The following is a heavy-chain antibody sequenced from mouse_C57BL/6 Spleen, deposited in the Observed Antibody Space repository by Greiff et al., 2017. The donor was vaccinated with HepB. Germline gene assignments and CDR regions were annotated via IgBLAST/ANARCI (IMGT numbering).Heavy chain of an antibody. CDR3: ARCPLDGYYLFAY. Sequence: EVQLQQSGPVLVKPGASVKMSCKASGYTFTDYYMNWVKQSHGKSLEWIGVINPYNGGTSYNQKFKGKATLTVDKSSSTAYMELNSLTSEDSAVYDCARCPLDGYYLFAYWGQGTLVTVSA. CDR2: INPYNGGT. CDR1: GYTFTDYY. J-gene: IGHJ3*01. V-gene: IGHV1-19*01. D-gene: IGHD2-3*01.